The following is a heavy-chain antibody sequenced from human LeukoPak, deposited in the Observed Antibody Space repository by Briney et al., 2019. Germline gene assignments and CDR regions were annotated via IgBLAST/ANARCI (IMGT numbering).Heavy chain of an antibody. V-gene: IGHV3-23*01. CDR2: ISGSGGST. D-gene: IGHD3-3*01. CDR1: GFTFSSYA. J-gene: IGHJ4*02. CDR3: AKGGSITIFGVVIIGELDY. Sequence: GGSLRLSCAASGFTFSSYAMSWVRQAPGKGLEWVSAISGSGGSTYYADSVKGRLTISRDNSKNTLYLQMNSLRAEDTAVYYCAKGGSITIFGVVIIGELDYWGQGTLVTVSS.